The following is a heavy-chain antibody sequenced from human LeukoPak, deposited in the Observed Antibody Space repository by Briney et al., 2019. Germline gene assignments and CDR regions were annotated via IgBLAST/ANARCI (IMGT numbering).Heavy chain of an antibody. CDR2: ITSTGTYI. J-gene: IGHJ4*02. CDR3: AKDDRLLARYYFDY. Sequence: PGGSLRLSCAASGFTFSSYNMNWVRQAPGKGLEWVSSITSTGTYIYYADSVKGRFTISRDDAKNSLYLQINSLRAEDTAIYYCAKDDRLLARYYFDYWGQGTLVTVSS. V-gene: IGHV3-21*04. CDR1: GFTFSSYN. D-gene: IGHD3-3*02.